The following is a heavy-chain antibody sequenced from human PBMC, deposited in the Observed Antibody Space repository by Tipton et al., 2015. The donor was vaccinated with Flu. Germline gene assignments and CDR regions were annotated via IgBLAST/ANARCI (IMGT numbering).Heavy chain of an antibody. CDR1: GGSISSGGYY. Sequence: TLSLTCTVSGGSISSGGYYWSWIRQHPGKGLECIGYIYYSGSTYYNPSLKSLVTISVDTSKNQFSLKLSSVTAADTAVYYCARGYSSSRYDRSGMDVWGQGTTVTVSS. D-gene: IGHD6-13*01. CDR2: IYYSGST. J-gene: IGHJ6*02. CDR3: ARGYSSSRYDRSGMDV. V-gene: IGHV4-31*01.